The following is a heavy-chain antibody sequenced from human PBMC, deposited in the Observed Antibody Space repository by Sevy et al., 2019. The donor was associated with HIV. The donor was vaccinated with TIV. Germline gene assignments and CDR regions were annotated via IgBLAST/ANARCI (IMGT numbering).Heavy chain of an antibody. V-gene: IGHV3-30-3*01. J-gene: IGHJ6*02. CDR3: ARDLRFLEMQYGMDV. CDR2: ISNDGSNK. Sequence: GGSLRLSCAASGFTFSSYAMHWVRQAPGKGLEWVAVISNDGSNKYYADSVKGRFTISRDNSKNTLYLQMNSLRAEDTAVYYCARDLRFLEMQYGMDVWGQGTTVTVSS. D-gene: IGHD3-3*01. CDR1: GFTFSSYA.